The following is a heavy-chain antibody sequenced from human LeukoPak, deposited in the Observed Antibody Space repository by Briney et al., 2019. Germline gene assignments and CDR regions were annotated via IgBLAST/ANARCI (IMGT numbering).Heavy chain of an antibody. CDR2: IYYSGST. CDR1: GGSISSYY. D-gene: IGHD3-9*01. Sequence: PSETLSLTCTVSGGSISSYYWSWIRQPPGKGLEWIGYIYYSGSTNYNPSLKSRVTISVDTSKNQFSLKLSSVTAADTAVYYCARDLGATYYDILTGYYKPPYHMDVWSKGTTVTVSS. V-gene: IGHV4-59*01. CDR3: ARDLGATYYDILTGYYKPPYHMDV. J-gene: IGHJ6*03.